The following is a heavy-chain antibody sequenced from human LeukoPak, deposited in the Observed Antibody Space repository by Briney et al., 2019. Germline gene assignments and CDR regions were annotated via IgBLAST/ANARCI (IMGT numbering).Heavy chain of an antibody. V-gene: IGHV3-21*01. J-gene: IGHJ4*02. CDR2: ISSSSSYI. CDR1: GFTFSNNA. Sequence: GGSLRLSCAASGFTFSNNAMSWVRQAPGKGLEWVSSISSSSSYIYYADSVKGRFTISRDNAKNSLYLQMNSLRAEDTAVYYCARPYITSSGIDYWGQGTLVTVSS. D-gene: IGHD6-6*01. CDR3: ARPYITSSGIDY.